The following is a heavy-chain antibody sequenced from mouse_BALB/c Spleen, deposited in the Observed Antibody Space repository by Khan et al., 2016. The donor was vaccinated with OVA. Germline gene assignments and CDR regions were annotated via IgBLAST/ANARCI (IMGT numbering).Heavy chain of an antibody. CDR3: ARTARIKY. V-gene: IGHV3-2*02. J-gene: IGHJ2*01. CDR1: GYSITSGYG. CDR2: ISYSGST. D-gene: IGHD1-2*01. Sequence: EVQLQESGPGLVKPSQSLSLTCTVTGYSITSGYGWNWIRQFLGNKLEWMGYISYSGSTNYNPSLKSRISITRDTFKKQFFLQLNSVTTEDTATYYWARTARIKYWGQGTTLTVSS.